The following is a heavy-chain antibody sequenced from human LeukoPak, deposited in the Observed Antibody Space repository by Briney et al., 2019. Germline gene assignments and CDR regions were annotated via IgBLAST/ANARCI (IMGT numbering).Heavy chain of an antibody. CDR1: GYTFTRYG. Sequence: GASVKVSCKASGYTFTRYGMNWVRQAPGQGLEWMGLINPSGGSTRYAQKLQGRVTMTTDTSTSTAYMELRSLRSDDTAVYYCARDLTRDRPREYYYDSSGYYYRLFDYWGQGTLVTVSS. J-gene: IGHJ4*02. CDR2: INPSGGST. V-gene: IGHV1-46*01. D-gene: IGHD3-22*01. CDR3: ARDLTRDRPREYYYDSSGYYYRLFDY.